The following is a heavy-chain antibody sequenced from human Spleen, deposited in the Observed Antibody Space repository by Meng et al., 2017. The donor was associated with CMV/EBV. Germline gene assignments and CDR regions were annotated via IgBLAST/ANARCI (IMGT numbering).Heavy chain of an antibody. V-gene: IGHV3-13*01. J-gene: IGHJ4*02. Sequence: GGSLRLSCAASGFTFSSYDMHWVRQATGKGLEWVSAIGTAGDTYYPGSVKGRFTISRDNAKNTLYLQMNSLKAEDTAVYYCARDLGGLGRDFDYWGQGTLVTVSS. CDR3: ARDLGGLGRDFDY. D-gene: IGHD3-16*01. CDR2: IGTAGDT. CDR1: GFTFSSYD.